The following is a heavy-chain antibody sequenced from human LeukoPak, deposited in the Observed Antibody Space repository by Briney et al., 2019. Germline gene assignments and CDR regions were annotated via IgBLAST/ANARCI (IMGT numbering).Heavy chain of an antibody. CDR3: ARGGDCSGGSCQDNWFDP. CDR2: INQAGSEK. J-gene: IGHJ5*02. Sequence: PGGSLRLSCAASGFTFSSSWMSWVRQAPGKGLEWVANINQAGSEKYYVDSVKGRFTISRDNAKNSLYLQMNSLRAEDTAVYYCARGGDCSGGSCQDNWFDPWGQGTLVTVSS. CDR1: GFTFSSSW. D-gene: IGHD2-15*01. V-gene: IGHV3-7*02.